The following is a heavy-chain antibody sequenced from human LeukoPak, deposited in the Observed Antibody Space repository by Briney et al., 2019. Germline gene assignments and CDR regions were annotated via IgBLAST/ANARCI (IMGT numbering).Heavy chain of an antibody. CDR2: ISWNSGSI. J-gene: IGHJ4*02. CDR3: AKDLYDSSGFYFDY. V-gene: IGHV3-9*01. D-gene: IGHD3-22*01. Sequence: GRSLRLSCAASGFTFNDYAMHWVRRAPGKGLEWVSGISWNSGSIGYADSVKGRFTISRDNAKNSLYLQMNSLRAGDTALYYCAKDLYDSSGFYFDYWGQGTLVTVSS. CDR1: GFTFNDYA.